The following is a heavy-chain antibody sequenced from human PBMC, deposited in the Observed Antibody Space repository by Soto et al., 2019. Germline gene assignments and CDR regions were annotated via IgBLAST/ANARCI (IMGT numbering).Heavy chain of an antibody. Sequence: QVQLVQSGAEVKKPGASVKVSCKASGYTFTSYGISWVRQAPGQGLEWMGWISAYNGNTNYAQKLQGRVTMTTDTSTSTAYRELRSLISDDTAVYYCATNSIERYCSGGSCDSHYYYYGMDVWGQGTTVTVSS. CDR3: ATNSIERYCSGGSCDSHYYYYGMDV. V-gene: IGHV1-18*01. CDR1: GYTFTSYG. CDR2: ISAYNGNT. D-gene: IGHD2-15*01. J-gene: IGHJ6*02.